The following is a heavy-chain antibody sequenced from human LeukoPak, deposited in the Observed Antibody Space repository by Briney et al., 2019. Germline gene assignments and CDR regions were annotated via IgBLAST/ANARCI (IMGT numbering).Heavy chain of an antibody. Sequence: GGSLMLCCAASGFTFSRYWMSWGRPAPGKGLEWVANIKQDGSEKYDVDSVKGRFTISRDNAKNSLYLQMNSLRAEDTAVYYCARGMELLYYDFWSGYYPVDYWGQGTLVTVSS. CDR2: IKQDGSEK. CDR3: ARGMELLYYDFWSGYYPVDY. J-gene: IGHJ4*02. V-gene: IGHV3-7*03. CDR1: GFTFSRYW. D-gene: IGHD3-3*01.